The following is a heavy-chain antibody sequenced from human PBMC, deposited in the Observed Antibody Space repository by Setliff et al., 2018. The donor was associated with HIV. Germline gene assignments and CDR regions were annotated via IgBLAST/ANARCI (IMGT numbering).Heavy chain of an antibody. Sequence: PSETLSLTCPVSGGSISSGTSYWSWIRQPAGKGLEWIGHIYTSGSTNYNPSLKSRVIISVDTSNNQLSLNLTSVTAADTAVYYCATGSGWPLLGYWGQGTLVTVSS. CDR1: GGSISSGTSY. V-gene: IGHV4-61*09. J-gene: IGHJ4*02. CDR2: IYTSGST. D-gene: IGHD6-19*01. CDR3: ATGSGWPLLGY.